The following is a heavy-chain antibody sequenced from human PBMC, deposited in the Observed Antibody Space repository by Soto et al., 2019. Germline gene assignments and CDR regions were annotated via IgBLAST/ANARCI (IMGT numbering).Heavy chain of an antibody. Sequence: QVQLVESGGGVVQPGRSLRLSCAASGFTFSSYGRHWVRQAPGKGLEWVAVISYDGSNKYYADSVKGRFTISRDNSKNTLYLQMNSLRAEDTAVYYCAKGVVIHLPTFDYWGQGTLVTVSS. CDR2: ISYDGSNK. J-gene: IGHJ4*02. CDR1: GFTFSSYG. D-gene: IGHD3-3*01. V-gene: IGHV3-30*18. CDR3: AKGVVIHLPTFDY.